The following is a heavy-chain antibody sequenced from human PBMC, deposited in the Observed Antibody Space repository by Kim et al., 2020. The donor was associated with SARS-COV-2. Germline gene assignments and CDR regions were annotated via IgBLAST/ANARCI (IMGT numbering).Heavy chain of an antibody. CDR3: AGAALNYYYGMDV. CDR1: GGSISSGDHY. D-gene: IGHD6-6*01. Sequence: SETLSLTCTVSGGSISSGDHYWSWIRQPPGKGLEWIGYIYYSGSTHYSPSLKSRLSLSVDTSQNQFSLKLTSVTAADTAVYYCAGAALNYYYGMDVWGPGTTVTVSS. CDR2: IYYSGST. V-gene: IGHV4-30-4*01. J-gene: IGHJ6*02.